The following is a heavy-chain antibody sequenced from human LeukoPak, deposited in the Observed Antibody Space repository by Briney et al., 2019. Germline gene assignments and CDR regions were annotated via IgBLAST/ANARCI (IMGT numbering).Heavy chain of an antibody. V-gene: IGHV3-9*01. Sequence: GGSLRLSCAASGFTFDDYAMHWVRQAPGKGLEWVSGISWNSGSIGYADSVKGRFTISRDNAKNSLYLQMNSLRAEDTALYYCAKDKITMVRGVIQLYYYYGMDVWGQGTTVTVSS. CDR2: ISWNSGSI. CDR3: AKDKITMVRGVIQLYYYYGMDV. CDR1: GFTFDDYA. J-gene: IGHJ6*02. D-gene: IGHD3-10*01.